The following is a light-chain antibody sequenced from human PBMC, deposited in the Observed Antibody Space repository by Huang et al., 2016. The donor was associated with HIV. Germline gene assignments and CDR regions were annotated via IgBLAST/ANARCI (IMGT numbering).Light chain of an antibody. CDR2: ASS. V-gene: IGKV1D-12*01. CDR1: QGIDSW. J-gene: IGKJ2*01. Sequence: DIQMTQSPSSVTASVGDRVTITCRASQGIDSWLAWYPQRPGKAPKVLIYASSSLQGGVPSRCSGSGSGTEFSLTINTLQPEDFATYYCLQTNSFPYTFGQGTNLEI. CDR3: LQTNSFPYT.